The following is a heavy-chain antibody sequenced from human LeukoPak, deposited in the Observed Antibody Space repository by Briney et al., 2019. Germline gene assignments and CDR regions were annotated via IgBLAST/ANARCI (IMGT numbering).Heavy chain of an antibody. CDR2: INSDGSST. J-gene: IGHJ6*02. CDR1: GFTFSSAW. Sequence: PGGSLRLSCAASGFTFSSAWMHWVRQTPGKGLVWVSRINSDGSSTNYADSAKGRFTISRDNAKNMVNLQMNSLRAEDTAIYYCTRDYSYAMAVWGQGTTVTVSS. CDR3: TRDYSYAMAV. D-gene: IGHD2-21*01. V-gene: IGHV3-74*01.